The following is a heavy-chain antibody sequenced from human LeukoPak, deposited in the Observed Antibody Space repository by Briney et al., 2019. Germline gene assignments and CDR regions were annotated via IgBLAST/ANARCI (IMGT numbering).Heavy chain of an antibody. D-gene: IGHD2-15*01. V-gene: IGHV3-48*03. CDR2: ISASGSTI. Sequence: PGGSLRLSCAASGFTSSSHEMNWVRQAPGKGLQWVSYISASGSTIYYADSVKGRFTISRDNAKNLLYLEMKGLRAEDTAVYYCARALGTCPGGSCAIDYWGQGTLVTVSS. CDR3: ARALGTCPGGSCAIDY. CDR1: GFTSSSHE. J-gene: IGHJ4*02.